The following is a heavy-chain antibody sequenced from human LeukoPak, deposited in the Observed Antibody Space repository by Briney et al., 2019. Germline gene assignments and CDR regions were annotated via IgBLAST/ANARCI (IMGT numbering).Heavy chain of an antibody. CDR3: ARSAAQWLFAGFDY. V-gene: IGHV4-30-4*08. Sequence: SQTLSLTCTVSGGSISSGDYYWSWIRQPPGKGLEWLGYIYYSGSTYYNPSLKSRVTISVDKSKNQFSLKLSSVTAADTAVYYCARSAAQWLFAGFDYWGQGTLVTVSS. D-gene: IGHD6-19*01. CDR1: GGSISSGDYY. J-gene: IGHJ4*02. CDR2: IYYSGST.